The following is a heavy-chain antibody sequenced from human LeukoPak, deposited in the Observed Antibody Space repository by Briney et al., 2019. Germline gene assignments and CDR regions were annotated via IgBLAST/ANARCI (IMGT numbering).Heavy chain of an antibody. D-gene: IGHD1-26*01. Sequence: PSETLSLTCTVSGGSISSGGYYWSWIRQHPGKGLEWIGYIYYSGSTYYNPSLKSRVTISVDTSKNQFSLKLSSVTAADTAVYYCAREGPWSQSRYYYGMDVWGQGTTVTVSS. V-gene: IGHV4-31*03. CDR2: IYYSGST. J-gene: IGHJ6*02. CDR1: GGSISSGGYY. CDR3: AREGPWSQSRYYYGMDV.